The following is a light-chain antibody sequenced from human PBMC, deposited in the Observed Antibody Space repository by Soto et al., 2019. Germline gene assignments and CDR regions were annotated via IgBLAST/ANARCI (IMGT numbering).Light chain of an antibody. CDR2: GAS. CDR3: QQYGSSPWT. Sequence: EIVLTQSPGTLSLSPGERATLSCRASQSVSSSYLAWYQQRPGQTPRLLIYGASSRATGIPDRFSGSGSGTDFTLTISRLEPEDVAVYYCQQYGSSPWTFGLGTSVEI. J-gene: IGKJ1*01. V-gene: IGKV3-20*01. CDR1: QSVSSSY.